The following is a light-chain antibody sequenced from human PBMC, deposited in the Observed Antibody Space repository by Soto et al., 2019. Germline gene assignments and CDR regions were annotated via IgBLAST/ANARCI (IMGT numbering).Light chain of an antibody. CDR2: EVS. Sequence: QSVLTQPPSASGSPGQSVTISCTGTSSDVGGYNYVSWHQQHPGKAPKFMIYEVSKRPSGVPDRFSGSKSGNTASLTVSGLQAEDEADYYCTSYAGSSNWVFGGGTKVTVL. J-gene: IGLJ3*02. CDR1: SSDVGGYNY. V-gene: IGLV2-8*01. CDR3: TSYAGSSNWV.